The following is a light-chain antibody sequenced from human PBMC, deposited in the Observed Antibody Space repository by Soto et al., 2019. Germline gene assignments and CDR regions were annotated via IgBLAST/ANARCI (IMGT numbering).Light chain of an antibody. J-gene: IGLJ2*01. CDR3: SSYGASSTL. CDR1: TSDIGGYNY. Sequence: QSALTQPASVSGSPGQSITISCTGSTSDIGGYNYVSWYQQHPGKAPKLLIYDVSYRPSGISDRFSGSKSGNTASLTISGLQPEGEADYYCSSYGASSTLFGGGTKLTVL. V-gene: IGLV2-14*03. CDR2: DVS.